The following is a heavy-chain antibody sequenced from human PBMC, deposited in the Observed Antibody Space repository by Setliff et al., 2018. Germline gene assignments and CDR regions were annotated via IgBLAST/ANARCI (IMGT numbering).Heavy chain of an antibody. V-gene: IGHV3-30*02. CDR1: GFTSGNKD. J-gene: IGHJ6*03. CDR2: IRYDGRSE. D-gene: IGHD2-8*02. Sequence: PGGSLRLSCAASGFTSGNKDIHWVRQAPGKGLEWVALIRYDGRSEYADSVKGRFSMSRDNSKNTLYLQMNSLRAEDTAVYFCTRVWSMVSDSYYFYMDVWGKGTTVTVSS. CDR3: TRVWSMVSDSYYFYMDV.